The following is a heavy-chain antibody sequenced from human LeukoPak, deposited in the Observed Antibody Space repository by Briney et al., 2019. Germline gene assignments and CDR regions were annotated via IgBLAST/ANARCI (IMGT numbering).Heavy chain of an antibody. Sequence: GGSLRLSCAASGFTFSSYWMRWVRQAPGKGLVWVSRINSDGSSTSYADSVKGRFTISRDNAKNTLYLQMNSLRAEDTAVYYCARVRGSGSYYNGDYYYGMDVWGKGTTVTVSS. CDR3: ARVRGSGSYYNGDYYYGMDV. CDR1: GFTFSSYW. D-gene: IGHD3-10*01. CDR2: INSDGSST. V-gene: IGHV3-74*01. J-gene: IGHJ6*04.